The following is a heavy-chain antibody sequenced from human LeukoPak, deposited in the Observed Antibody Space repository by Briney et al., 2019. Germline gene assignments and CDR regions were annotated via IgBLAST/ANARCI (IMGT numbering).Heavy chain of an antibody. CDR3: ARLRFLEWSPDYYFDY. D-gene: IGHD3-3*01. V-gene: IGHV4-4*07. J-gene: IGHJ4*02. CDR2: IYTSGST. CDR1: GGSISSYY. Sequence: SETLSLTCTVSGGSISSYYWSWIRQPAGKGLEWIGRIYTSGSTNYNPSLKSRVTMSVDTSKNQFSLKLSSVTAADTAVYYCARLRFLEWSPDYYFDYWGQGTLVTVSS.